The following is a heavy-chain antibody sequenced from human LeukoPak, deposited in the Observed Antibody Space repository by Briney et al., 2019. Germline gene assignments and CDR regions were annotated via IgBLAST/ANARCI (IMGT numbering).Heavy chain of an antibody. Sequence: PGGSLRLSCAASGFTFSSYAMHWVRQAPGKGLEWVAVISYDGSNKYYADSVKGRFTISRDNSKNTLYLQMNSLRAEDTAVYYCAKDRAPMTPVFDYWGQGTLVTVSS. V-gene: IGHV3-30-3*01. J-gene: IGHJ4*02. CDR3: AKDRAPMTPVFDY. CDR1: GFTFSSYA. CDR2: ISYDGSNK. D-gene: IGHD3-10*01.